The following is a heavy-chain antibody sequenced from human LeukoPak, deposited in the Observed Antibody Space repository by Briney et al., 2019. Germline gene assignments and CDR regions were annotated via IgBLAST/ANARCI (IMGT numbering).Heavy chain of an antibody. V-gene: IGHV4-59*01. D-gene: IGHD2-15*01. J-gene: IGHJ4*02. Sequence: SETLSLTCTVSGGSISSYYWGWIRQPPGKGLEWIGYIYYSGSTNYNPSLKSRVTISVDTSKNQFSLKLSSVTAADTAVYYCARDLASESGFDYWGQGTLVTVHS. CDR3: ARDLASESGFDY. CDR1: GGSISSYY. CDR2: IYYSGST.